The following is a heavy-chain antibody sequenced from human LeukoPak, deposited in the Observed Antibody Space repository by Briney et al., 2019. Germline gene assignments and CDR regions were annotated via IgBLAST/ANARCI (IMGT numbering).Heavy chain of an antibody. V-gene: IGHV3-23*01. D-gene: IGHD3-22*01. CDR1: GFTFSSYA. CDR3: AKVLDGTGYWNYYFDS. Sequence: GGSLRLSCAASGFTFSSYAMSWVRQAPGKGLEWVSGISGSGESTYYADSVKGRFTISGDNSKNTLHLQMNSLRAEDTAVYYCAKVLDGTGYWNYYFDSWGQGTLVTVSS. CDR2: ISGSGEST. J-gene: IGHJ4*02.